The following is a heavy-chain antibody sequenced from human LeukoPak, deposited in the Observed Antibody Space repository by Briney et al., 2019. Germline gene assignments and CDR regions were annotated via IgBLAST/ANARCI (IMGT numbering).Heavy chain of an antibody. CDR1: GFTFSTYG. J-gene: IGHJ4*02. CDR3: ARRYFYDSSLDY. D-gene: IGHD3-22*01. V-gene: IGHV3-48*02. CDR2: ISSSGGTI. Sequence: GGSLRLSCAASGFTFSTYGMTWVRQAPGNGLEWVSYISSSGGTIYYADSVKGRFTVSRDNAKNSLYLQMNSLRDEDTALYYCARRYFYDSSLDYWGQGTLVTVSS.